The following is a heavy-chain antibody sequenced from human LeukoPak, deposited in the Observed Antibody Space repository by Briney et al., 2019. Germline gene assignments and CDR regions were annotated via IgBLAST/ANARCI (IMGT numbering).Heavy chain of an antibody. D-gene: IGHD1-26*01. V-gene: IGHV4-59*12. J-gene: IGHJ3*02. CDR1: GGSIRSYY. CDR2: IYYSGGT. Sequence: SETLSLTCTVSGGSIRSYYWSWIRQSPGKGLEWIGYIYYSGGTNYNPSLKSRVTISVDTSKNQFSLQLSSVTAADTAVYYCEVGADAFDIWGQGTMVTVSS. CDR3: EVGADAFDI.